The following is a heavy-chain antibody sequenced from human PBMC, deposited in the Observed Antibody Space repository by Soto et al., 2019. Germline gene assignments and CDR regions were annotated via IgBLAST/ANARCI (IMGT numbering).Heavy chain of an antibody. D-gene: IGHD3-3*01. Sequence: SETLSLTCTVSGGSISSYYWSWIRQPPGKGLEWIGYIYYSGSTNYNPSLKSRVTISVDTSKNQFSLKLSSVTAADTAVYLCARGSLRPIFGPGTFDNWGQRTIVT. J-gene: IGHJ4*02. CDR2: IYYSGST. CDR3: ARGSLRPIFGPGTFDN. CDR1: GGSISSYY. V-gene: IGHV4-59*01.